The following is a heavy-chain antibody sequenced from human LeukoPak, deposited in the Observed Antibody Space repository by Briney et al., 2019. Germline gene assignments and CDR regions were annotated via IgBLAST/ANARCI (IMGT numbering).Heavy chain of an antibody. D-gene: IGHD2-2*01. CDR3: ARGIVVVPAAIVPWGFDP. CDR1: GGTFSSYA. J-gene: IGHJ5*02. Sequence: SVKVSCKASGGTFSSYAISWVRQAPGQGLEWMGGIIPIFGTANYAQKFQGRVTITADESTGTAYMELSSLRSEDTAVYYCARGIVVVPAAIVPWGFDPWGQGTLVTVSS. CDR2: IIPIFGTA. V-gene: IGHV1-69*13.